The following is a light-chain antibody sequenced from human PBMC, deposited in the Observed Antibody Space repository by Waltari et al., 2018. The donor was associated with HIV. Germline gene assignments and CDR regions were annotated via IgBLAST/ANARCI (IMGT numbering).Light chain of an antibody. CDR1: QSVSSSY. CDR3: QQYGNSPRT. V-gene: IGKV3-20*01. Sequence: EIVLMQSPGTLSLSPGDTATLSCRASQSVSSSYLAWYQQKPGQAPRLLISGASSRATGLPDRFSGSGSGTDFTLTINRLEPEDFAVYYCQQYGNSPRTFGQGTKLEIK. CDR2: GAS. J-gene: IGKJ2*02.